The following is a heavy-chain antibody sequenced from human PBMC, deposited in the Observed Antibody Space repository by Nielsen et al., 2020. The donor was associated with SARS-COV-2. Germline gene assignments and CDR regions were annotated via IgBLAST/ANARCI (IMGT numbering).Heavy chain of an antibody. J-gene: IGHJ6*03. V-gene: IGHV7-4-1*02. CDR1: GYTFNTYG. CDR3: TRDAASWIQYPWLTYHYMDV. Sequence: ASVKVSCKASGYTFNTYGLNWVRQAPGQGLEWMGWIHTNTGNPTYAQGLTGRFVFSLDTSVSTAYLQINSLKAEDTAVYFCTRDAASWIQYPWLTYHYMDVWGQGTMVTVSS. CDR2: IHTNTGNP. D-gene: IGHD5-18*01.